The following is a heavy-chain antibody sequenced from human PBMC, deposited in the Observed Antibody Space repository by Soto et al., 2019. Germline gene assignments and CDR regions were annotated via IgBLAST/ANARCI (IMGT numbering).Heavy chain of an antibody. CDR2: IYWDDEK. CDR3: ANRLTVTTPFDY. CDR1: GFSLSTSGVG. V-gene: IGHV2-5*02. Sequence: QITLKESGPTLVKPTQTLTLTCTFSGFSLSTSGVGVGWIRQPPGKALEWLAIIYWDDEKRYSPSLKSRLTITKDTSKNQVVLTMTNMDPVDTATYYCANRLTVTTPFDYWGQGTLVTVSS. D-gene: IGHD4-17*01. J-gene: IGHJ4*02.